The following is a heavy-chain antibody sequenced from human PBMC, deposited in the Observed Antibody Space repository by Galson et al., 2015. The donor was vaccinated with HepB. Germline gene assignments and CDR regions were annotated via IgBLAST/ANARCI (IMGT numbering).Heavy chain of an antibody. V-gene: IGHV1-18*01. D-gene: IGHD2-15*01. J-gene: IGHJ5*02. CDR1: GYTFSNYF. CDR2: ISAYNRYT. CDR3: ARGGLAVVVVATQNNWFDP. Sequence: SVKVSCKASGYTFSNYFITWVRQAPGQGLEWMGCISAYNRYTKYAQKFQGRVTMTTDTSTNTAYMDLRGLRSDDTAVYYCARGGLAVVVVATQNNWFDPWGQGTLVTVSS.